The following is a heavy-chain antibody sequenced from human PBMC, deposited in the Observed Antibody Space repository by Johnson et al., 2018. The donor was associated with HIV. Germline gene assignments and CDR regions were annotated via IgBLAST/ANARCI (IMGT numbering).Heavy chain of an antibody. CDR2: ISYDGTNK. CDR1: GFTFRNYG. V-gene: IGHV3-30*03. D-gene: IGHD6-19*01. CDR3: ARVRRSGWFDNDAFDI. J-gene: IGHJ3*02. Sequence: QVQLVESGGGVVQPGGSLRLSCAASGFTFRNYGMHWVRQAPGKGLEWVALISYDGTNKYYTDSVKGRFTISRDNSKNTLYLLMNSLRAGDTALYYCARVRRSGWFDNDAFDIWGQGTMVTVSS.